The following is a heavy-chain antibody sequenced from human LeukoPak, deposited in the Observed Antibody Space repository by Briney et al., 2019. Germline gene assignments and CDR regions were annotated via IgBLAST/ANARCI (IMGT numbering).Heavy chain of an antibody. CDR1: GGSISSGGYY. CDR3: ARNPAIAAGVDY. CDR2: IYHSGST. V-gene: IGHV4-30-2*01. J-gene: IGHJ4*02. D-gene: IGHD6-25*01. Sequence: SETLSLTCTVSGGSISSGGYYWSWIRQPPGKGLEWIGYIYHSGSTYYNPSLKSRVTISVDRSKNQFSLKLSSVTAADTAVYYCARNPAIAAGVDYWGQGTLVTVSS.